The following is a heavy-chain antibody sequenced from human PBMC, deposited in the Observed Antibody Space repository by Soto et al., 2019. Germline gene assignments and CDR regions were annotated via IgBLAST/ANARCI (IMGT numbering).Heavy chain of an antibody. J-gene: IGHJ4*02. D-gene: IGHD6-19*01. V-gene: IGHV4-4*02. CDR2: IDHSGST. CDR3: ARVAVAGTRYDY. Sequence: QVQLQESGPGLVKPSGTLSLTCAVSGGSISSSNWWSWVREPPGKGLEWLGEIDHSGSTNYNPSLMSRVTISVDKSKNQFSRKLSSVTGADTAVYYCARVAVAGTRYDYWGQGTLVTVSS. CDR1: GGSISSSNW.